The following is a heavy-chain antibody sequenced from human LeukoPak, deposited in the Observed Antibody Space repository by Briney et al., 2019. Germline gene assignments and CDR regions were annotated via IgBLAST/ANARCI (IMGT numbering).Heavy chain of an antibody. Sequence: ASVKVSFKGSEYTFTNYDINWVRQATGQGQERMGCRNPNSGNTGYTQRFQGRVTVTRNASLSTAYMELTSLKSEHTAVYYCARSLGTYWGKDFLNWFDPWGQGTLVTVSS. D-gene: IGHD3-16*01. CDR2: RNPNSGNT. V-gene: IGHV1-8*01. CDR3: ARSLGTYWGKDFLNWFDP. J-gene: IGHJ5*02. CDR1: EYTFTNYD.